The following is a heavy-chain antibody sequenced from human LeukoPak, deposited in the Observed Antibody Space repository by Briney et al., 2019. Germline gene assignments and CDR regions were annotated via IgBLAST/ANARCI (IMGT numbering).Heavy chain of an antibody. D-gene: IGHD3-22*01. CDR2: TYYRSKWYN. V-gene: IGHV6-1*01. Sequence: SQTLSLTCAIFGDSVSSNSAAWNWIRQSPSRGLEWLGRTYYRSKWYNDYAVSVKSRITINPDTSKNQFSLQLNSVTPEDTAVYYCARGLAPTVVSYYYYYYMDVWGKGTTVTVSS. CDR3: ARGLAPTVVSYYYYYYMDV. CDR1: GDSVSSNSAA. J-gene: IGHJ6*03.